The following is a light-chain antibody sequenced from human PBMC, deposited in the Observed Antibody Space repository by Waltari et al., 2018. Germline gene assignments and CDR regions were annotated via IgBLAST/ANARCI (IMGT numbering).Light chain of an antibody. CDR1: QSVLYSSNNKNY. CDR2: WAS. CDR3: QQYYSTPYT. Sequence: DIVMTQSPDSLAVSLGEKATINCKSSQSVLYSSNNKNYLAWYQQKPGQPPKLLISWASTRESWVPDRFSGSGSGTDFTLTISSLQAEDVAGYYCQQYYSTPYTFGQGTKLEIK. V-gene: IGKV4-1*01. J-gene: IGKJ2*01.